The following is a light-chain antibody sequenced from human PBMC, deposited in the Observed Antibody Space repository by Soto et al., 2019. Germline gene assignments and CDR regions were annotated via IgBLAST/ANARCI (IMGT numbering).Light chain of an antibody. Sequence: ETVLTQSPGTLSLSPGERVTLSCRTSQRVSSSYLAWYQQKPGQAPRLLMFGASSRVTDIPARFSGSGSGTHFTLTISRLEPEDFAVYYCQQYDNSPYTFGQGTKLEIK. CDR3: QQYDNSPYT. CDR1: QRVSSSY. V-gene: IGKV3-20*01. J-gene: IGKJ2*01. CDR2: GAS.